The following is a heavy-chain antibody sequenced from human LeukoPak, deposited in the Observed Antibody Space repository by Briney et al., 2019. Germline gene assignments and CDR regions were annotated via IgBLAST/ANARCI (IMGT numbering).Heavy chain of an antibody. V-gene: IGHV3-23*01. J-gene: IGHJ4*02. CDR1: GVTFNSYA. CDR2: VSGIGGIT. CDR3: AKTTAGNSSGRYPGWPVDY. D-gene: IGHD6-19*01. Sequence: GGSLRLSCAASGVTFNSYAMTWVREAPGEGLGWVSHVSGIGGITYYADSVKGRFTISRDNSKNTLYLQMNSLRAEDTAGYYCAKTTAGNSSGRYPGWPVDYWGQGTLGTVSP.